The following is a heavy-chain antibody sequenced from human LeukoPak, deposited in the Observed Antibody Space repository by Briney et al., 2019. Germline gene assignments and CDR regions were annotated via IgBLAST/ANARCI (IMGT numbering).Heavy chain of an antibody. D-gene: IGHD6-19*01. CDR2: ISAYNGNT. Sequence: ASVKVSCKASGYTFTSYGISWVRQAPGQGLEWMGWISAYNGNTNYAQKLQGRVTMTTDTSTSTAYMELRNQRSDDTAGYYCATAQYSSGWIGYWGQGTLVTVSS. CDR3: ATAQYSSGWIGY. J-gene: IGHJ4*02. CDR1: GYTFTSYG. V-gene: IGHV1-18*01.